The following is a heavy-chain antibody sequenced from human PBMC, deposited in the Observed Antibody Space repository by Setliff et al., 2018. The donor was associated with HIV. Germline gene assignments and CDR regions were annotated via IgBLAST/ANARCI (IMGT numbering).Heavy chain of an antibody. CDR2: IYPGDSDT. CDR3: AKGGGSPY. J-gene: IGHJ4*02. D-gene: IGHD1-26*01. V-gene: IGHV5-51*01. Sequence: GESLKISCQGSGYSFTTYWIGWVRQMPGKGLEWMGIIYPGDSDTRYSPSFQGQVTISADKSISTAYLQMNSLRAEDTAVYFCAKGGGSPYWGQGTLVTVSS. CDR1: GYSFTTYW.